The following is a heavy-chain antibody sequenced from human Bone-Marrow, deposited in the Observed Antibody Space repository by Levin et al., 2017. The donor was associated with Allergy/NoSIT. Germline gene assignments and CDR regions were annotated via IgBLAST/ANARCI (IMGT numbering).Heavy chain of an antibody. V-gene: IGHV4-30-2*01. Sequence: PSETLSLTCAVSGGSISSGGYSWSWIRQPPGKGLEWIGYIYHSGSTYYNPSLKSRVTISVDRSKNQFSLKLSSVTAADTAVYYCASSAITMVRGVTTRAYHVPFDYWGQGTLVTVSS. D-gene: IGHD3-10*01. CDR3: ASSAITMVRGVTTRAYHVPFDY. J-gene: IGHJ4*02. CDR1: GGSISSGGYS. CDR2: IYHSGST.